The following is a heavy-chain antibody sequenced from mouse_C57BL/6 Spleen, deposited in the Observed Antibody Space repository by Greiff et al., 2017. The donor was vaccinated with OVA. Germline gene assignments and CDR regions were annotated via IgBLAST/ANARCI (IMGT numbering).Heavy chain of an antibody. CDR1: GFTFSSYA. D-gene: IGHD2-1*01. CDR2: ISDGGSYT. J-gene: IGHJ2*01. CDR3: ARDPEIYYGNPYYFDY. Sequence: EVQGVESGGGLVKPGGSLKLSCAASGFTFSSYAMSWVRQTPEKRLEWVATISDGGSYTYYPDNVKGRFTISRDNAKNNLYLQMSHLKSEDTAMYYCARDPEIYYGNPYYFDYWGQGTTLTVSS. V-gene: IGHV5-4*01.